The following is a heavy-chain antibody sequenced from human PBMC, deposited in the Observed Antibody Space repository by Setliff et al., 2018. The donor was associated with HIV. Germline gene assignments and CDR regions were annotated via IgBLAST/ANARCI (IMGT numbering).Heavy chain of an antibody. V-gene: IGHV1-18*01. D-gene: IGHD3-10*01. CDR3: ARDQSGKYGGDHFYYMDV. J-gene: IGHJ6*03. CDR1: GYTFTSYG. CDR2: ISAYNGDT. Sequence: RASVKVSCKASGYTFTSYGISWVRQAPGQGLEWMGWISAYNGDTNYAQKFQGRVTMTTDTSTSTAYMELSSLRSDDTAVYNCARDQSGKYGGDHFYYMDVWGKGTTVTVSS.